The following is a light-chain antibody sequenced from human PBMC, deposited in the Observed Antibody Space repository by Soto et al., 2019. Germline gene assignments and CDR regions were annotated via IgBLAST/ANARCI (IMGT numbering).Light chain of an antibody. Sequence: DIQMTQSPSSLSASVEDRVIITCRASQSISNHLNWYQQKPGKAPKLLIYAASSLQSGVPSRFSGSGSGTDFTLTISSLQPEDSATYHCQQFNTYPLTFGGGTKVDIK. CDR1: QSISNH. CDR2: AAS. J-gene: IGKJ4*01. CDR3: QQFNTYPLT. V-gene: IGKV1-39*01.